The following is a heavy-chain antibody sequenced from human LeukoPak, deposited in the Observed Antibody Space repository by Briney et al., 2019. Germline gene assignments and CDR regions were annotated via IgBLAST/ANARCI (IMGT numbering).Heavy chain of an antibody. CDR3: ARDGRGYCTNGVCFYYYYYYMDV. Sequence: GGSLRLSCTASGFTFGDYAMSWFRQAPGKGLEWVSAISGSGGSTYYADSVKGRFTISRDNSKNTLYLQMNSLRAEDTAVYYCARDGRGYCTNGVCFYYYYYYMDVWGKGTTVTVSS. D-gene: IGHD2-8*01. CDR2: ISGSGGST. CDR1: GFTFGDYA. V-gene: IGHV3-23*01. J-gene: IGHJ6*03.